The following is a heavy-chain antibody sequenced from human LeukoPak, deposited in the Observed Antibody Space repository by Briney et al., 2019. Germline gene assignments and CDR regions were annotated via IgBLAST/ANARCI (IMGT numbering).Heavy chain of an antibody. Sequence: PSETLSLICTVSGVSINDYYWTWIRQPAGKGLEWIGQIYPSESPKYNPSLESRVTMSVDTSKKQFSLQLTFVTVADTGVYYCARRASSTGWSFDSWGQGTQVTVSS. CDR2: IYPSESP. J-gene: IGHJ4*02. V-gene: IGHV4-4*07. CDR3: ARRASSTGWSFDS. D-gene: IGHD6-19*01. CDR1: GVSINDYY.